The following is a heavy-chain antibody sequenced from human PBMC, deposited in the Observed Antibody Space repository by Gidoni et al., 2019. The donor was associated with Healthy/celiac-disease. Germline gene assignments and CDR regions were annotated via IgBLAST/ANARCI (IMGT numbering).Heavy chain of an antibody. D-gene: IGHD6-6*01. CDR2: IIPIFGTA. Sequence: GQGLEWMGGIIPIFGTANYAQKFQGRVTITADKSTSTAYMELSSLRSEDTAVYYCARGYSSSFFYYYYVDVWGNGTTVTVS. CDR3: ARGYSSSFFYYYYVDV. J-gene: IGHJ6*03. V-gene: IGHV1-69*06.